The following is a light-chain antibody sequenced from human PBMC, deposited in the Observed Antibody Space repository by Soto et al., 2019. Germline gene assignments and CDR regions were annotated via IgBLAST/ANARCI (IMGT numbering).Light chain of an antibody. J-gene: IGKJ5*01. CDR1: QTVSRN. CDR3: QQYYNWPS. Sequence: EVVMTQSPATLSVSTGGRATLSCRASQTVSRNLAWYQQRPGQAPRLLIYDISNRAAGVPARFSGSGSETEFTLTVRSLQSEDFAVDVCQQYYNWPSFGQGTRLEIK. CDR2: DIS. V-gene: IGKV3-15*01.